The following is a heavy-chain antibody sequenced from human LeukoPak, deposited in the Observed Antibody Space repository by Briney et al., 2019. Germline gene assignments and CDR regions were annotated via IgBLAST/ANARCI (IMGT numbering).Heavy chain of an antibody. CDR1: GVNFSSYW. V-gene: IGHV3-7*01. D-gene: IGHD3-10*01. CDR2: INQDGTEK. Sequence: GGSLRLSCAVSGVNFSSYWMSWVRQAPGKGLEWVANINQDGTEKYYVDSVKGRITISRDNAKNSLYLQMNSLRVEDTAVYYCAKVAKYYYGSETYYFFEHWGQGTPVTASS. J-gene: IGHJ4*02. CDR3: AKVAKYYYGSETYYFFEH.